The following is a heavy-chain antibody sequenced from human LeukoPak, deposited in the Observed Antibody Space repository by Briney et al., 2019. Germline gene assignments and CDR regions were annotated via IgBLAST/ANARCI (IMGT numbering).Heavy chain of an antibody. D-gene: IGHD3-22*01. V-gene: IGHV4-59*01. Sequence: SETLPLTCTVSGGSISSYYWSWIRQPPGKGLEWIGYIYYSGSTNYNPSLKSRVTISVDTSKNQFSLKLSSVTAADTAVYYCARQSGDYDSSGYYPNWFDPWGQGTLVTVSS. CDR2: IYYSGST. CDR1: GGSISSYY. CDR3: ARQSGDYDSSGYYPNWFDP. J-gene: IGHJ5*02.